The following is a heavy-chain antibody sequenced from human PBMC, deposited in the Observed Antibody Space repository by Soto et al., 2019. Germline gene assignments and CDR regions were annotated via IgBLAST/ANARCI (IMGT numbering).Heavy chain of an antibody. Sequence: QVQLVESGGGVVQPGRSLRLSCAASGFSFSSYGIHWVRQAPGKGLEWVSVISYDGRNTYYADSVKGRFIISRDNSKNTLYLQMNSLRVEDTAVYYCAKSESTSSVRRIDSWGQGTLVTVSS. CDR1: GFSFSSYG. CDR2: ISYDGRNT. D-gene: IGHD6-6*01. V-gene: IGHV3-30*18. CDR3: AKSESTSSVRRIDS. J-gene: IGHJ4*02.